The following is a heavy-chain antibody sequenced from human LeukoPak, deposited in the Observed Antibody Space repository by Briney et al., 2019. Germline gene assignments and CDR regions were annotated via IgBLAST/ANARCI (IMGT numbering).Heavy chain of an antibody. J-gene: IGHJ6*03. Sequence: GGSLRLSCAASGFIFSSCAIHWVRQAPGGGLQWVAVISYDGGHKFYADSVKGRFITSRDNSKNTLDLQMNSLRPEDTAVYYCARDQGDAGNRIKRDGHYMDVWGKGTTVTVSS. V-gene: IGHV3-30*01. CDR2: ISYDGGHK. D-gene: IGHD1-1*01. CDR3: ARDQGDAGNRIKRDGHYMDV. CDR1: GFIFSSCA.